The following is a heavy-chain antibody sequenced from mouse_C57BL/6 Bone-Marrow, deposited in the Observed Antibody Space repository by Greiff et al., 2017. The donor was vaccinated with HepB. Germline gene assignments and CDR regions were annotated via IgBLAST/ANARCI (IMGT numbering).Heavy chain of an antibody. Sequence: EVKVEESGGGLVKPGGSLKLSCAASGFTFSSYAMSWVRQTPEKRLEWVATISDGGSYTYYPDNVKGRFTISRDNAKNNLYLQMSHLKSEDTAMYYCARDFWGTGTTVTVSS. CDR1: GFTFSSYA. J-gene: IGHJ1*03. V-gene: IGHV5-4*01. CDR2: ISDGGSYT. CDR3: ARDF.